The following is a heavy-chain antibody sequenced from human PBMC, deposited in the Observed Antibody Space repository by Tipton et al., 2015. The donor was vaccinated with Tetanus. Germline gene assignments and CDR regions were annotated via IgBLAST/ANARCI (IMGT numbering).Heavy chain of an antibody. V-gene: IGHV5-51*01. CDR2: INPADSET. CDR1: GYNLTSYW. D-gene: IGHD3-9*01. Sequence: QLVQSGAEVKKPGESLKISCQGSGYNLTSYWIGWVRQVPGKGLEWMGIINPADSETTYGPSFQGQVTISADKSIGPAYLQRTNLKASDTAMYYCARRRSAILSGNYRWYFDLWGRGTLVTVSS. CDR3: ARRRSAILSGNYRWYFDL. J-gene: IGHJ2*01.